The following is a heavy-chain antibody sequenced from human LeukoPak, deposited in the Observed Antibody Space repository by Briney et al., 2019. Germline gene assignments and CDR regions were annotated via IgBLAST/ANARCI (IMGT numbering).Heavy chain of an antibody. V-gene: IGHV5-51*01. CDR2: IYPGDSDT. J-gene: IGHJ5*02. Sequence: GESLKISCKGSGYSFTSCWIGWVRQMPGKGLEWMGIIYPGDSDTRYSPSFQGQVTISADKSISTAYLQWSSLKASDTAMYYCARHGGSPAGVANWFDPWGQGTLVTVSS. CDR3: ARHGGSPAGVANWFDP. CDR1: GYSFTSCW. D-gene: IGHD2-15*01.